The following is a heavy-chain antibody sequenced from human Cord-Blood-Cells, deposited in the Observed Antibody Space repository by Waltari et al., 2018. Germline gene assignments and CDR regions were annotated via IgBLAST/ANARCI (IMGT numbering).Heavy chain of an antibody. CDR2: ISSSSSYI. V-gene: IGHV3-21*01. D-gene: IGHD1-20*01. J-gene: IGHJ4*02. CDR1: GFTCRSYS. CDR3: AWGVNWNYYDY. Sequence: EVQLVESGGGLVKPGGSLRLSCAASGFTCRSYSMNWVRQAPGKGLEWVSSISSSSSYIYYADSVKGRFTISRDNAKNSLYLQMNSLRAEDTAVYYCAWGVNWNYYDYWGQGTLVTVSS.